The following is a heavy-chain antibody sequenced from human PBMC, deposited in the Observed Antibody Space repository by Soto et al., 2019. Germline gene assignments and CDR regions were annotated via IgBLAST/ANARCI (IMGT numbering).Heavy chain of an antibody. CDR1: GYTFTNYG. V-gene: IGHV1-18*04. Sequence: ASVKVSCKPSGYTFTNYGSSWVLHAPVQGLEWMGWISTDNGNINYAQKVKGRFHMTTDTSTRTAYVELSSLKSDDTAVYYCARGSQLQTLEVVVSTWFDYWCQGTLLTVS. D-gene: IGHD2-2*01. CDR2: ISTDNGNI. J-gene: IGHJ5*01. CDR3: ARGSQLQTLEVVVSTWFDY.